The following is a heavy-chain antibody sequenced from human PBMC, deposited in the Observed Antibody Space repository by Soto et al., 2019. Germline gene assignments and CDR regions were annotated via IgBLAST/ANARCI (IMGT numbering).Heavy chain of an antibody. Sequence: KTSETLSLTCAVSGGSISSGGYSWSWIQQPPGKGLEWIGYIYHSGSTYYNPSLKSRVTISVDRSKNQFSLKLSSVTAADTAVYYCARQGAYGIAAPDWFDPWGQGTLVTVSS. J-gene: IGHJ5*02. D-gene: IGHD6-6*01. V-gene: IGHV4-30-2*01. CDR2: IYHSGST. CDR3: ARQGAYGIAAPDWFDP. CDR1: GGSISSGGYS.